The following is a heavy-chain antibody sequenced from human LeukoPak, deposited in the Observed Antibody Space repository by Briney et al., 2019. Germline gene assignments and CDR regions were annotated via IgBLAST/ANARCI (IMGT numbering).Heavy chain of an antibody. V-gene: IGHV4-4*07. J-gene: IGHJ4*02. CDR3: ARDGHSDTSRALDY. CDR2: IYPSGST. Sequence: SETLSLTCTVSGGSISIYYWSWIRQPAGKGLEWIGRIYPSGSTNYNPSLKSRVTMSVDTSKNHFSLNLSSVTAADTAVYYCARDGHSDTSRALDYWGQGTLVTVSS. D-gene: IGHD5-12*01. CDR1: GGSISIYY.